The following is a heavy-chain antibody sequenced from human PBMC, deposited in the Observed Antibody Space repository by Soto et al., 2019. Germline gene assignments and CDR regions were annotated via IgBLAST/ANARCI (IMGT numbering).Heavy chain of an antibody. J-gene: IGHJ4*02. V-gene: IGHV3-21*01. CDR3: ARVAY. CDR2: ISSASSET. CDR1: GFTFSRVS. Sequence: GGSLRLSCEASGFTFSRVSMNWVRQVPAKGLEWVASISSASSETWYADSVKGRFIISRDNAQNSRFLQMNTLRPEDSAIYYCARVAYWGPGTQVTVSS.